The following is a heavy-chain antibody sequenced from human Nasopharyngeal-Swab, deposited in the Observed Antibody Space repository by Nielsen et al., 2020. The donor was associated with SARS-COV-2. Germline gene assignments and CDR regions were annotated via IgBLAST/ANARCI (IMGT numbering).Heavy chain of an antibody. J-gene: IGHJ6*03. CDR2: MNPNSGNT. D-gene: IGHD3-3*01. CDR3: ARLSNYDFWSGYYAYMDV. V-gene: IGHV1-8*01. CDR1: GYTFTSYG. Sequence: ASVKVSCKASGYTFTSYGINWVRQATGQGLEWMGWMNPNSGNTGYAQKFQGRVTMTRNTSISTAYMELSSLRSEDTAAYYCARLSNYDFWSGYYAYMDVWGKGTTVTVSS.